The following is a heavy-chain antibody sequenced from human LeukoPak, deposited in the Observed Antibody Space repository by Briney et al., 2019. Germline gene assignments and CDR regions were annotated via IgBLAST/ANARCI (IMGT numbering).Heavy chain of an antibody. V-gene: IGHV4-34*01. CDR2: INHSGST. CDR1: GGSLSGYY. CDR3: ARGKMYSSSWYNY. J-gene: IGHJ4*02. D-gene: IGHD6-13*01. Sequence: SETLSLTCVVYGGSLSGYYWSWIRQPPGKGLEWIGEINHSGSTNYNPSLKSRVTISVDTSKNQFSLKLSSVTAADTAVYYCARGKMYSSSWYNYWGQGTLVTVSS.